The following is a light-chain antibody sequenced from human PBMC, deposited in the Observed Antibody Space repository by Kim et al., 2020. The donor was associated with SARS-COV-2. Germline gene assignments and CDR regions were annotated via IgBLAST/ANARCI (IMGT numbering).Light chain of an antibody. J-gene: IGLJ1*01. Sequence: NFMLTQPHSVSESPGKTVTISCTRSSGSIVSNYVQWYQQRPGSAPTTVIYEDDQRPSGVPHRFSGSIDSTSNSASLTIPVLKTEDEADYYCQSYDTNSVFGAGTKVTVL. CDR1: SGSIVSNY. CDR2: EDD. CDR3: QSYDTNSV. V-gene: IGLV6-57*03.